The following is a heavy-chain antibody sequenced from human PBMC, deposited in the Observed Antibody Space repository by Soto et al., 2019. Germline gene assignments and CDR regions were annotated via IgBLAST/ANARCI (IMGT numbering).Heavy chain of an antibody. CDR2: ISYDGSNK. J-gene: IGHJ6*02. CDR3: AKVSPPFYDILTGYYWRDYYYYVMAV. V-gene: IGHV3-30*18. CDR1: GFTFSSYG. Sequence: PGGSLRLSCAASGFTFSSYGMHWVRQAPGKGLEWVAVISYDGSNKNYADSVKGRFTISRDKSKNTLYLQMNSLRAEDTAVYYCAKVSPPFYDILTGYYWRDYYYYVMAVWGQGTTVTVSS. D-gene: IGHD3-9*01.